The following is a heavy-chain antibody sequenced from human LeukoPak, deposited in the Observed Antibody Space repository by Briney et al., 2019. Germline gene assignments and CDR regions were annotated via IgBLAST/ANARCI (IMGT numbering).Heavy chain of an antibody. D-gene: IGHD2-2*01. Sequence: SGGSLRLSCAASGFTFDDYGMSWVRQAPGKGLEWVSGINWNGGSTGYADSVKGRFTISRDNAKNSLYLQMNSLRAEDTAVYYCASDCSSTSCDFDYWGQGTLVTVSS. CDR2: INWNGGST. V-gene: IGHV3-20*04. CDR3: ASDCSSTSCDFDY. J-gene: IGHJ4*02. CDR1: GFTFDDYG.